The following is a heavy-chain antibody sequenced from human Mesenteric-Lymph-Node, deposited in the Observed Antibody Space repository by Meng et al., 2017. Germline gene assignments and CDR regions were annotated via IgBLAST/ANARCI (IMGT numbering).Heavy chain of an antibody. V-gene: IGHV6-1*01. Sequence: LHQSGPGRVRPPKTSPLPLAISGDSFSTTSAAGIWIRKSPSRALECLGRTYYRPKWYNGYAVSVKSRITINPDTSKNQFSLQLNSVTPEDTAMYYCARSGSSGWIDYWGQGTLVTVSS. CDR3: ARSGSSGWIDY. J-gene: IGHJ4*02. CDR2: TYYRPKWYN. CDR1: GDSFSTTSAA. D-gene: IGHD6-19*01.